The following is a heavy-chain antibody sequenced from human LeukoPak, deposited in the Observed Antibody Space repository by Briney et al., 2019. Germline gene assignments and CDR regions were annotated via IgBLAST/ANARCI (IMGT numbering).Heavy chain of an antibody. CDR2: IYYSGST. D-gene: IGHD3-10*01. J-gene: IGHJ4*02. CDR1: GGSISSGDYY. CDR3: ASYGSGSFDF. V-gene: IGHV4-30-4*01. Sequence: SETLSLTCTVSGGSISSGDYYWSWIRQPPGKALEWIGYIYYSGSTYYNPSLKSRVTLSMDTSKYQFSLKLSSVTAADTAVYYCASYGSGSFDFWGQGTLVTVSS.